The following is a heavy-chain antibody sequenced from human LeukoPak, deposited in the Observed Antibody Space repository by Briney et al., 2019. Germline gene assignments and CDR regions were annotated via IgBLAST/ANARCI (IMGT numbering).Heavy chain of an antibody. Sequence: GGSLRLSCTASGFTFSEYAMSWVRQAPGKGLEWVSSITATSGSIYYADSVKGRFTISRDNSKSTLYLHMNSLSVEDTAVYYCAKIGDYAWADWGQGTLVTVSS. J-gene: IGHJ4*02. V-gene: IGHV3-23*01. CDR1: GFTFSEYA. D-gene: IGHD4-17*01. CDR3: AKIGDYAWAD. CDR2: ITATSGSI.